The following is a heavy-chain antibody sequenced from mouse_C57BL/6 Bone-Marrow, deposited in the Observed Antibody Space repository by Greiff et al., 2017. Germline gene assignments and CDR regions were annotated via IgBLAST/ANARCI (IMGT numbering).Heavy chain of an antibody. CDR1: GYTFTSYW. V-gene: IGHV1-74*01. D-gene: IGHD1-1*01. CDR3: AIYKFYGSSYRDYAMDY. CDR2: IHPSDSDT. Sequence: QVQLKQPGAELVKPGASVKVSCKASGYTFTSYWMHWVKQRPGQGLEWIGRIHPSDSDTNYNQKFKGKATLTVDKSSSTAYMQLSSLTSEDSAVYYCAIYKFYGSSYRDYAMDYWGQGTSVPVSS. J-gene: IGHJ4*01.